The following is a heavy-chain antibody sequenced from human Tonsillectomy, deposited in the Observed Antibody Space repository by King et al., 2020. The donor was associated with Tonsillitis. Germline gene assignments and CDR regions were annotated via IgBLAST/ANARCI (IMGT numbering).Heavy chain of an antibody. Sequence: EVQLVESGGGLVQPGRSLRLSCAASGFSFDDSAMHWVRQGPGKGLEWVSGISWNSGNIAYADSVKGRFTISRDSAKNSLYLQMNSLRVEDTALYYCAKDMGPCIGAAGTRNYYYGMDAWGQGTTVTVSS. CDR1: GFSFDDSA. CDR2: ISWNSGNI. D-gene: IGHD6-13*01. CDR3: AKDMGPCIGAAGTRNYYYGMDA. J-gene: IGHJ6*02. V-gene: IGHV3-9*01.